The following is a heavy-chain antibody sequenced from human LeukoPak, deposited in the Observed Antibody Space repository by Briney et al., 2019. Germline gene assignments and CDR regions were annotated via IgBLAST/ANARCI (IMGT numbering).Heavy chain of an antibody. Sequence: PSETLSLICTVSGASISSYYWSWIRQPPGKGLEWIGDIYYSGSIKYNPSLKSRVTMSVDTSKNQFSLKLSSVTAADAAIYYCARENPSGYYNRPIDYWGQGTLVTVSS. CDR3: ARENPSGYYNRPIDY. J-gene: IGHJ4*02. CDR1: GASISSYY. D-gene: IGHD3-22*01. CDR2: IYYSGSI. V-gene: IGHV4-59*01.